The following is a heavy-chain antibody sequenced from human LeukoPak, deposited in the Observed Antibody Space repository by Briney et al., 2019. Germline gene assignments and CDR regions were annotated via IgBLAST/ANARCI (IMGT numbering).Heavy chain of an antibody. J-gene: IGHJ4*02. CDR3: ARASMRRRDGYNRHYEIDY. D-gene: IGHD5-24*01. Sequence: SETLSLTCTVSNDSFSNYYWTWVRQSPGKALEWIGYVYYTDKTHYNPSLKSRVFISADTSQNQFSLRLSSVTAADTAVNYCARASMRRRDGYNRHYEIDYWGQGTLVTVSS. CDR1: NDSFSNYY. V-gene: IGHV4-59*01. CDR2: VYYTDKT.